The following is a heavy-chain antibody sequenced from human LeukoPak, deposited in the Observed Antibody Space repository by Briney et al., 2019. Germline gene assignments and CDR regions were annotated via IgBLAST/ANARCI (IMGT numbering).Heavy chain of an antibody. V-gene: IGHV3-7*01. J-gene: IGHJ3*02. CDR1: GFIFTSSW. CDR2: IKQDGSEK. CDR3: ARDISDAFDI. Sequence: GGSLRLSCVASGFIFTSSWMSWARQAPGKGLEWVANIKQDGSEKYYVDSVKGRFTISRDNAKNSLYLQMNSLRAEDTAVYYCARDISDAFDIWGQGTMVTVSS.